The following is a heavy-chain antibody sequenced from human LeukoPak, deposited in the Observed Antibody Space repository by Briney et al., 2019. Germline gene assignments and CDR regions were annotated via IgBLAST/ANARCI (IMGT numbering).Heavy chain of an antibody. CDR2: ISNNGGST. CDR1: GFTFSRYS. Sequence: PGGSLRLSCAASGFTFSRYSMHWVRQAPGKGLEYVSAISNNGGSTYYADSVKGRFTISRDNSKNTLYLQMNSLRAEDTAVYYCAKDSSLRYFDWWAHPFDYWGQGTLVTVSS. D-gene: IGHD3-9*01. CDR3: AKDSSLRYFDWWAHPFDY. V-gene: IGHV3-64*04. J-gene: IGHJ4*02.